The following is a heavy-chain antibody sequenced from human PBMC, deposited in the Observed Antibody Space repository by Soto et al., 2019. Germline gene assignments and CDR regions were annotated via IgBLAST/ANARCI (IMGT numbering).Heavy chain of an antibody. D-gene: IGHD6-19*01. J-gene: IGHJ4*02. CDR2: ISYDGSNK. CDR1: GFTFSSYA. Sequence: PGGSLRLSCAASGFTFSSYAMHWVRQAPGKGLEWVAVISYDGSNKYYADSVKGRFTISRDNSKNTLYLQMNSLRAEDTAVYYCARAPRSIIAVAGIWTFDYWGQGTLVTVSS. V-gene: IGHV3-30-3*01. CDR3: ARAPRSIIAVAGIWTFDY.